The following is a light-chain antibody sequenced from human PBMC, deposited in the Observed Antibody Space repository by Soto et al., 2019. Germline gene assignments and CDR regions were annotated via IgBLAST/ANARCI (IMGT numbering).Light chain of an antibody. J-gene: IGKJ3*01. CDR1: QDVGNN. V-gene: IGKV1-27*01. CDR2: GAS. CDR3: QKYTRVPFT. Sequence: DIQMTQSPSSLSASVGDRVTITCRATQDVGNNLAWYQQRPGKVPKLLIYGASTLQSGVPSRFSGSGSGTEFTLTISSLQPEDVATYYCQKYTRVPFTFGPGTKVDIK.